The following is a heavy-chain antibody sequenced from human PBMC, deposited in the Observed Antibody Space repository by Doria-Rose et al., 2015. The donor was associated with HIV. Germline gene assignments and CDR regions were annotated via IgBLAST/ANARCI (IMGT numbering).Heavy chain of an antibody. D-gene: IGHD6-13*01. CDR2: LNVGNGDT. J-gene: IGHJ4*02. V-gene: IGHV1-3*01. Sequence: QVQLVPSGAGVKKPGASVTVSCKTSGYTFSAYAIHWARQAPGQRLEWMGWLNVGNGDTRYSRKFQDRVTITSDTPANTGYMALSSLRSEDTAVYYCARIHSLSSSSLGHWGQGTLVTVSS. CDR3: ARIHSLSSSSLGH. CDR1: GYTFSAYA.